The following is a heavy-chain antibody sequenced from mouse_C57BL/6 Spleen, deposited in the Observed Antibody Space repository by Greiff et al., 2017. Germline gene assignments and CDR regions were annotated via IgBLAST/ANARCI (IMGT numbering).Heavy chain of an antibody. V-gene: IGHV1-82*01. CDR2: IYPGDGDT. CDR3: ASPIDSSIDY. D-gene: IGHD3-2*02. Sequence: SGPELVKPGASVKISCKASGYAFSSSWMNWVKQRPGKGLEWIGRIYPGDGDTNYNGKFKGKATLTADKSSSTAYMQLSSLTSEDSAVYFCASPIDSSIDYWGQGTTLTVSS. CDR1: GYAFSSSW. J-gene: IGHJ2*01.